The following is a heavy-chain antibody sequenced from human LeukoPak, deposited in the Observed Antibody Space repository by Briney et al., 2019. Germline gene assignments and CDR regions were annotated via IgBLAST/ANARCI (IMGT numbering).Heavy chain of an antibody. CDR1: GSTFTSYG. CDR2: ISNTGGYI. Sequence: PGGSLRLSCAASGSTFTSYGMNWVRQAPGKGLEWVSSISNTGGYIYYADSVKGRFTISRDNAKNSLYLQLNSLRAEDTAVYFCARDEVYGSGSYAYFDYWGQGTLVTVSS. CDR3: ARDEVYGSGSYAYFDY. D-gene: IGHD3-10*01. J-gene: IGHJ4*02. V-gene: IGHV3-21*01.